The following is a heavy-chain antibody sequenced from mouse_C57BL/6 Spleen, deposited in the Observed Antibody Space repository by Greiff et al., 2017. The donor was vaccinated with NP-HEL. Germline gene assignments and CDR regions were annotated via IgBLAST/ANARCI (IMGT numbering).Heavy chain of an antibody. J-gene: IGHJ2*01. CDR1: GYAFSSYW. CDR2: IYPGDGDT. Sequence: VQLQQSGAELVKPGASVKISCKASGYAFSSYWMNWVKQRPGKGLEWIGQIYPGDGDTNYNGKFKGKATLTADKSSSTAYMQLSSLTSEDSAVYFCARFHDGYYFDYWGQGTTLTVSS. CDR3: ARFHDGYYFDY. D-gene: IGHD2-3*01. V-gene: IGHV1-80*01.